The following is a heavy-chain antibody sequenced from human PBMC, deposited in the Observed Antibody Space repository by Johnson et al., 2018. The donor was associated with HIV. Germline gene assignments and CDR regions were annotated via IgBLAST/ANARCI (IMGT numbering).Heavy chain of an antibody. Sequence: VQLVESGGGLVKPGGSLRLSCAASGFTFSDHYMDWVRQAPGQGLEWVVRSRNKANSYTTEYAASVKGRFTISRDDSKNSLYLQMNSLKTEDPAVYYCTRVSFGEGAFDIWGHGTMVTVSS. CDR1: GFTFSDHY. V-gene: IGHV3-72*01. CDR2: SRNKANSYTT. D-gene: IGHD3-10*01. J-gene: IGHJ3*02. CDR3: TRVSFGEGAFDI.